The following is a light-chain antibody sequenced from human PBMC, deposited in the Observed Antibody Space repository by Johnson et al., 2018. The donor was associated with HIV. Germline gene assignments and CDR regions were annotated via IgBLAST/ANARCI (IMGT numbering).Light chain of an antibody. J-gene: IGLJ1*01. CDR3: GTWDSSLRGV. V-gene: IGLV1-51*02. CDR1: VSNIESYF. Sequence: QSALTQPPSVSAAPGQTVNISCSGNVSNIESYFVSWYQQLPGAAPTLLIYEDNKRPSGIPDRFSGSKSGATATLGITGLQTGDEADYYCGTWDSSLRGVFGTGTKVTVL. CDR2: EDN.